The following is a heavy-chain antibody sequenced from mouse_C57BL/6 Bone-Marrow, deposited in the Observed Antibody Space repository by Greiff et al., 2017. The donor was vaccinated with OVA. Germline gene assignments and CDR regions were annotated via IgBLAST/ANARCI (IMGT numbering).Heavy chain of an antibody. CDR3: FYYSKGGFAY. D-gene: IGHD2-5*01. CDR2: IHPNSGST. V-gene: IGHV1-64*01. Sequence: QVQLQQPGAELVKPGASVKLSCKASGYTFTSYWMHWVKQRPGQGLEWIGMIHPNSGSTNYNEKFKSKATLTVDKSSSTAYMQLSSLTSEDSAVYYCFYYSKGGFAYWGQGTLVTVSA. J-gene: IGHJ3*01. CDR1: GYTFTSYW.